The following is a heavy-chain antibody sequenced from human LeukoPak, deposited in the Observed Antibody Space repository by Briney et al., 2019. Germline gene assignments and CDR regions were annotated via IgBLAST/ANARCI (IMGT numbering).Heavy chain of an antibody. D-gene: IGHD6-19*01. CDR1: GFTFSDYD. J-gene: IGHJ4*02. CDR3: ARAPPGSGWLIDY. Sequence: GGSLRLSCAASGFTFSDYDMHWVRHATGKGLEWVSAINTAGDTYYPDSVKGRFTISRENAKNSLYLQLNSLRAGDTAVYFCARAPPGSGWLIDYWGQGTLITVSS. V-gene: IGHV3-13*04. CDR2: INTAGDT.